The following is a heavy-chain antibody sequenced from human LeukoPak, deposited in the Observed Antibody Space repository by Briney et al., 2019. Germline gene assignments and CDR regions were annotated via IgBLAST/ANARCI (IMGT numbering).Heavy chain of an antibody. CDR3: AKGVLGDIVVVPAAVGAFDI. CDR2: ISWDGGST. J-gene: IGHJ3*02. V-gene: IGHV3-43*01. CDR1: GFTFDDYT. D-gene: IGHD2-2*01. Sequence: GGSLRLSCAASGFTFDDYTMHWVRQAPGKGLEWVSLISWDGGSTYYADFVKGRSTISRDNSKNSLYLQMNSLRTEDTALYYCAKGVLGDIVVVPAAVGAFDIWGQGTMVTVSS.